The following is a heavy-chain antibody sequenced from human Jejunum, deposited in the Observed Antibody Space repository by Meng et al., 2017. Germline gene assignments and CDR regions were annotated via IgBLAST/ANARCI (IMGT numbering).Heavy chain of an antibody. CDR1: GFTFSGYE. CDR3: ARGRGSGIAAAGNDY. D-gene: IGHD6-13*01. V-gene: IGHV3-48*03. CDR2: ISSRGSIK. Sequence: GESLKISCAASGFTFSGYEMNWVRQAPGKGLEWLSYISSRGSIKYVDSVKGRFTISRDNAKNSLYLQMNSLRAEDTAVYYCARGRGSGIAAAGNDYWGQGTLVTVSS. J-gene: IGHJ4*01.